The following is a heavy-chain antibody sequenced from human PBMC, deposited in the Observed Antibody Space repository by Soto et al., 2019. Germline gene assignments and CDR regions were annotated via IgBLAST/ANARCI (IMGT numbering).Heavy chain of an antibody. D-gene: IGHD1-26*01. CDR2: INPNSGGT. CDR1: GYTFTGYY. CDR3: ARGGWELLRDAFDI. J-gene: IGHJ3*02. V-gene: IGHV1-2*02. Sequence: ASVKFSCKASGYTFTGYYMHWLRQAPGQGLEWMGWINPNSGGTNYAQKFQGRVTMTRDTSISTAYMELSRLRSDDTAVYYCARGGWELLRDAFDIWGQGTMVTVSS.